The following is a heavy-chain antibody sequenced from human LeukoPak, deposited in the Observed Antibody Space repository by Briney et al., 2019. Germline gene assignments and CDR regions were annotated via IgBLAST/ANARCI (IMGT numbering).Heavy chain of an antibody. CDR3: ARGLRGYSSAPYNWFDP. CDR2: IYTSGST. J-gene: IGHJ5*02. Sequence: GSLRLSCAASGFTFDDYGMSWVRQAPGKGLEWIGRIYTSGSTNYNPSLKSRVTMSVDTSTNQFSLKLSSVTAADTAVYYCARGLRGYSSAPYNWFDPWGQGTLVTVSS. D-gene: IGHD6-25*01. CDR1: GFTFDDYG. V-gene: IGHV4-59*10.